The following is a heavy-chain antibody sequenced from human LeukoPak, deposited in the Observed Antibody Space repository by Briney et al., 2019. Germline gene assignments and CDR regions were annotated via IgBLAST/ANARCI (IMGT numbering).Heavy chain of an antibody. CDR1: GFTFSSYG. CDR3: AKVTTEGYFDY. Sequence: GRSLRLSCAASGFTFSSYGMHWVRQAPGKGLEWVAVISYDGSNKYYADSVKGRFTISRDNSKNTLYLQMNSLRAEDTAVYYCAKVTTEGYFDYWGQGTLVTVSS. J-gene: IGHJ4*02. CDR2: ISYDGSNK. D-gene: IGHD3-3*01. V-gene: IGHV3-30*18.